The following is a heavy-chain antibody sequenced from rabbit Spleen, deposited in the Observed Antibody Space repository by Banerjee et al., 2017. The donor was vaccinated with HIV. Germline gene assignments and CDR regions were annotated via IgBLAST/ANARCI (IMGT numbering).Heavy chain of an antibody. J-gene: IGHJ4*01. CDR2: IYGGSSGST. CDR3: ARDLAGVIGWNFGW. D-gene: IGHD4-1*01. V-gene: IGHV1S40*01. Sequence: QSLEESGGDLVKPGASLTLTCTASGFSFSSSYYMSWVRQAPGKGLEWIACIYGGSSGSTAYASWAKGRFTISKTSSTTVTLQMTSLTAADTATYFCARDLAGVIGWNFGWWGPGTLVTVS. CDR1: GFSFSSSYY.